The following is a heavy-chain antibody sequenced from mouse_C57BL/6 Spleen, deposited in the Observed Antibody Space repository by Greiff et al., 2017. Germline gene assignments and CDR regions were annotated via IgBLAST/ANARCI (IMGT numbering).Heavy chain of an antibody. D-gene: IGHD1-1*01. CDR2: INPSNGGT. J-gene: IGHJ2*01. Sequence: VQLQQPGTELVKPGASVKLSCKASGYTFTSYWMHWVKQRPGQGLEWIGKINPSNGGTNYNQKFKSKATLTVDKSSSTAYMQLSSLTSEDSAVYECAKGSFYCCGGIPSYFGGWGQGTTVTVAS. V-gene: IGHV1-53*01. CDR3: AKGSFYCCGGIPSYFGG. CDR1: GYTFTSYW.